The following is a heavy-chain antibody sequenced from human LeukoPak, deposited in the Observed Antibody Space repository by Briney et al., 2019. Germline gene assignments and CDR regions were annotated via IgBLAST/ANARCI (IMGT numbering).Heavy chain of an antibody. D-gene: IGHD6-19*01. CDR2: IFGSGGSA. V-gene: IGHV3-23*01. CDR1: GFTFNSYA. CDR3: AKTTTGYSSGRYPGWPVDY. Sequence: GGSLRLSCAASGFTFNSYAMYWVRQAPGKGLEWVSGIFGSGGSAHYADSVKGRFTIFRDNSKNTVCLQMNSLRAEDTAVYYCAKTTTGYSSGRYPGWPVDYWGQGTLVTVSS. J-gene: IGHJ4*02.